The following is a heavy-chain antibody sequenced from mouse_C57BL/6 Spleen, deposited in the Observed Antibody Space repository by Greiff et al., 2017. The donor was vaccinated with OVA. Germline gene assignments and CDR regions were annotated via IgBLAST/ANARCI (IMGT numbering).Heavy chain of an antibody. CDR2: RSYNGSN. V-gene: IGHV3-6*01. J-gene: IGHJ1*03. D-gene: IGHD2-12*01. CDR1: GYSITSDYY. Sequence: ESGPGLVKPSQSLSLTCSVTGYSITSDYYWYWIRPCTGNQLEWKGYRSYNGSNTYNPSLKNRNTITRDTSKNQYFLKLTSLTTEDTATYYCARDCYHLYWYFDVWGTGTTVTVSS. CDR3: ARDCYHLYWYFDV.